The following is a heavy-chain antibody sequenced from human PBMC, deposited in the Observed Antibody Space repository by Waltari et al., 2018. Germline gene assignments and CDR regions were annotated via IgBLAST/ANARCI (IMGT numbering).Heavy chain of an antibody. CDR1: GGSFSGYY. D-gene: IGHD6-13*01. CDR3: ARGRSRWQQLALDY. Sequence: QVQLQQWGAGLLKPSETLSLTCAVYGGSFSGYYWSWIRKPPGKGLEWIGEINHSGSTNYNPSLKSRVTISVDTSKNQFSLKLSSVTAADTAVYYCARGRSRWQQLALDYWGQGTLVTVSS. CDR2: INHSGST. V-gene: IGHV4-34*01. J-gene: IGHJ4*02.